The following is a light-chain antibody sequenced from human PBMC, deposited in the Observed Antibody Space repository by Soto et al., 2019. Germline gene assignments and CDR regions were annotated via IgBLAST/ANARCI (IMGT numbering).Light chain of an antibody. CDR1: SSDIGAFKY. CDR3: SSYSTSTPLGV. V-gene: IGLV2-14*03. Sequence: QSVLTQPASVSGSPGQSITISCTGTSSDIGAFKYVSWYQQHPGKAPKLMIYDVSNRPSGVSNRFSGSKCGNTASLTISGLQTEDEADYYCSSYSTSTPLGVFGTGTKVTVL. J-gene: IGLJ1*01. CDR2: DVS.